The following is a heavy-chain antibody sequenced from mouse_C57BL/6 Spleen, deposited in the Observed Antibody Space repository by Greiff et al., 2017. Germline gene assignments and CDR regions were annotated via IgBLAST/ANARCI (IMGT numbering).Heavy chain of an antibody. V-gene: IGHV5-4*01. CDR3: ARDAVPDY. CDR1: GFTFSSYA. CDR2: ISDGGSYT. J-gene: IGHJ2*01. Sequence: EVKLMESGGGLVKPGGSLTLSCAASGFTFSSYAMSWVRQPPEKRLEWVATISDGGSYTYYPDNVKGRFTISRDNAKNNLYLQMSHLKSEDTAMYYCARDAVPDYWGQGTTLTVSS. D-gene: IGHD1-1*01.